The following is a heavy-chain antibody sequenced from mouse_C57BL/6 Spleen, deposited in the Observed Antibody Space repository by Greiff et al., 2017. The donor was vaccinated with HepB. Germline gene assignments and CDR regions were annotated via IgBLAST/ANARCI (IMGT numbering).Heavy chain of an antibody. CDR3: ARPHCYGSKDWYFDV. CDR2: ISSGSSTI. CDR1: GFTFSDYG. Sequence: EVMLVESGGGLVKPGGSLKLSCAASGFTFSDYGMHWVRQAPEKGLEWVAYISSGSSTIYYADTVKGRFTISRDNAKNTLFLQMTSLRSEETAMYYCARPHCYGSKDWYFDVWGTGTTVTVSA. V-gene: IGHV5-17*01. D-gene: IGHD1-1*01. J-gene: IGHJ1*03.